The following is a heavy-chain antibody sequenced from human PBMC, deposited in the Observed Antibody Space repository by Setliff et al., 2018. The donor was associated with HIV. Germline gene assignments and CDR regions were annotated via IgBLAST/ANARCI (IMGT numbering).Heavy chain of an antibody. V-gene: IGHV1-2*04. D-gene: IGHD6-19*01. CDR1: GYTFTGYY. CDR3: ARGVSQAYTYGSGAYYYFDF. J-gene: IGHJ4*02. CDR2: INPNSGGT. Sequence: ASVKVSCKASGYTFTGYYMHWVRQAPGQGLEWMGWINPNSGGTNYAQKFQGWVTMTRDTSISTAYMELSRLRSDDTAVYYCARGVSQAYTYGSGAYYYFDFWGLGTLVTVSS.